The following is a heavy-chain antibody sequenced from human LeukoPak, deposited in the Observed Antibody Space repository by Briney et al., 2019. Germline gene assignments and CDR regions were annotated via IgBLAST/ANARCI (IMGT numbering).Heavy chain of an antibody. CDR2: IYPGDSDT. D-gene: IGHD3-22*01. CDR1: GYRFTSYW. Sequence: GESLKISCKGSGYRFTSYWIGWVRQMPGKGLEWMGIIYPGDSDTRYSPSFQGQVTISADKSISTAYLQWSSLKASDTAMYYCARLGDYDSSGYYPRDYWGQGTLVTVSS. J-gene: IGHJ4*02. CDR3: ARLGDYDSSGYYPRDY. V-gene: IGHV5-51*01.